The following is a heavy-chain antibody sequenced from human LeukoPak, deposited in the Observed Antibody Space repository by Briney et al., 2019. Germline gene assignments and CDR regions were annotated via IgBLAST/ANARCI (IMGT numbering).Heavy chain of an antibody. CDR2: ISWNSGSI. V-gene: IGHV3-9*01. D-gene: IGHD2/OR15-2a*01. J-gene: IGHJ4*02. CDR1: GFTFDDYA. Sequence: GRSLRLSCAASGFTFDDYAMHWVRHAPGKGLEWVSGISWNSGSIGYADSVKGRFTISRDNAKNSLYLQMNSLRAEDTALYYCAKDRSGSFSGTPFDYWGQGTLVTVSS. CDR3: AKDRSGSFSGTPFDY.